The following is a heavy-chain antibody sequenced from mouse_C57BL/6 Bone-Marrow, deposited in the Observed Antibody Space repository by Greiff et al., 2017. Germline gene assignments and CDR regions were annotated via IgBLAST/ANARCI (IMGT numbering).Heavy chain of an antibody. CDR2: IYPRDGST. CDR1: GYTFTDHT. Sequence: QVTLKVSDAELVKPGASVKISCKVSGYTFTDHTIHWMKQRPEQGLEWIGYIYPRDGSTKYNEKFKGKATLTADKSSSTAYMQLNSLTSEDSAVYFCASPANWDGGLDYWGQGTTLTVSS. J-gene: IGHJ2*01. D-gene: IGHD4-1*01. CDR3: ASPANWDGGLDY. V-gene: IGHV1-78*01.